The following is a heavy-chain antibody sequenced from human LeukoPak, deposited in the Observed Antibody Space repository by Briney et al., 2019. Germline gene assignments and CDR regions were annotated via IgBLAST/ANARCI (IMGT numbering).Heavy chain of an antibody. CDR1: GYTFIHYW. D-gene: IGHD3-22*01. Sequence: GESLKICCQTSGYTFIHYWISWVRQVPGKGLEWMGRIDPSDSYTNYGPSFQRHITISADRSLNTSYLPWSGLKASDTAMYFCARHGPTYFYDSSGVFDVWGRGTMVIVSS. CDR3: ARHGPTYFYDSSGVFDV. V-gene: IGHV5-10-1*01. J-gene: IGHJ3*01. CDR2: IDPSDSYT.